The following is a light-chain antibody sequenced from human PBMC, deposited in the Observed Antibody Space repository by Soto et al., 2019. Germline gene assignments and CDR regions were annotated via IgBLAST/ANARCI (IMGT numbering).Light chain of an antibody. J-gene: IGKJ1*01. CDR3: QKYNSALWT. CDR1: QDISNY. Sequence: DTQMTQSPSSLSASVGDRVTITCRASQDISNYLAWYQQRPGKVPKLLIYGASTSPSAVPSRFSGSGSGTDFTLIISGLQPDDVANSSYQKYNSALWTFGHGTRVEHK. CDR2: GAS. V-gene: IGKV1-27*01.